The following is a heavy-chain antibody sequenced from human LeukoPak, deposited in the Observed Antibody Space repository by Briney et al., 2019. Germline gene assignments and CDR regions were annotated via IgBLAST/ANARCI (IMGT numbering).Heavy chain of an antibody. D-gene: IGHD6-25*01. J-gene: IGHJ4*02. CDR1: GFIFSTYE. CDR2: ISSSGSTI. V-gene: IGHV3-48*03. CDR3: ARDGDLTPAVPFDY. Sequence: GGSLRLSCAASGFIFSTYEMNWVRQAPGKGLEWGSYISSSGSTIYYADSVKGRFTISRDNAKNSLYVQMNSLRAEDTAIYYCARDGDLTPAVPFDYWGQGALVTVSS.